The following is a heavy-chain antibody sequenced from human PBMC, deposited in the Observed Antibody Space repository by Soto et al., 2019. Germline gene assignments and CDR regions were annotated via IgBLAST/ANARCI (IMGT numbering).Heavy chain of an antibody. CDR1: GNTFTSYD. J-gene: IGHJ4*02. CDR2: INPNSGNI. D-gene: IGHD3-10*01. V-gene: IGHV1-8*01. CDR3: ARGRASGSYYLPDY. Sequence: GASVKVSCKASGNTFTSYDINWVRQATGHGLEWMGWINPNSGNIGYAQKFQGRVTMTRDTAIRTAYMEVSRLRSDDTAVYYCARGRASGSYYLPDYWGQGTLVTVSS.